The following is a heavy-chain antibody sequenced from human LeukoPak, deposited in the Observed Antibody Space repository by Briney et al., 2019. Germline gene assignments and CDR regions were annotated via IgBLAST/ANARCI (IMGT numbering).Heavy chain of an antibody. V-gene: IGHV4-61*05. D-gene: IGHD3-16*01. J-gene: IGHJ5*02. CDR2: IDYSGST. Sequence: SETLSLTCTVSGGSIRSSSYYWGWIRQPPGKGLEWIGYIDYSGSTNYNPSLKSRVTISVDTSKNQFSLKVRSVTAADTAVYYCARRFRNWLDPWGQGTLVTVSS. CDR1: GGSIRSSSYY. CDR3: ARRFRNWLDP.